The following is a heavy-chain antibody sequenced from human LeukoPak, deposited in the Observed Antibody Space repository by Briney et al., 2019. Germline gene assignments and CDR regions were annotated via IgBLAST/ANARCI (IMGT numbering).Heavy chain of an antibody. J-gene: IGHJ4*02. CDR2: ISTSGSTI. CDR1: RFTFIRYE. CDR3: ARDGGTYYFGY. D-gene: IGHD3-16*01. Sequence: GGSLRLSCAASRFTFIRYEMNWVRQAPGKALEWLSYISTSGSTIYYADSVKGRFTIYRDNAKNSLYLQMNSLRAEDTAVYYCARDGGTYYFGYWGQGTLVTVSS. V-gene: IGHV3-48*03.